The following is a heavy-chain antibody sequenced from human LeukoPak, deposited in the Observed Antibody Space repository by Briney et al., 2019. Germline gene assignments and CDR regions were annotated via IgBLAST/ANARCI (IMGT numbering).Heavy chain of an antibody. D-gene: IGHD1-14*01. CDR3: AKDRGNHYYYYYYMDV. CDR1: GFTFSSYG. V-gene: IGHV3-33*06. CDR2: IWYDGSNK. J-gene: IGHJ6*03. Sequence: GRYLRLSCAASGFTFSSYGMHWVRQAPGKGLEWVAVIWYDGSNKYYADSVKGRFTISRDNSKNTLYLQMNSLRAEDTAVYYCAKDRGNHYYYYYYMDVWGKGTTVTVSS.